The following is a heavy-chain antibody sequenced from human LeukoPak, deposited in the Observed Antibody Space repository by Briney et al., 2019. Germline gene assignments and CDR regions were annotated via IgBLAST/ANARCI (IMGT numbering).Heavy chain of an antibody. Sequence: GGSLRLSCAASGFTFSSYGMHWVRQAPGKGLEWVAFIRYDGSNKYYAGSVKGRFTISRDNSKNTLYLQMNSLRAEDTAVYYCAKVPTYYYDSSGYRPLDYWGQGTLVTVSS. CDR3: AKVPTYYYDSSGYRPLDY. CDR1: GFTFSSYG. V-gene: IGHV3-30*02. D-gene: IGHD3-22*01. CDR2: IRYDGSNK. J-gene: IGHJ4*02.